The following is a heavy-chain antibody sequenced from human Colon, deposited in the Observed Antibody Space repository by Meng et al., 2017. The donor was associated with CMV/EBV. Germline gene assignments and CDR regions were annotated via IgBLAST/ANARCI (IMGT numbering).Heavy chain of an antibody. CDR3: ARDRVSMVRGDIYDYYGMDV. Sequence: SETLSLTCAISGDSVSSNSAAWNWVRQSPSRGLEWLGRTYYKSKWYDDYAVAVKSRITITPDTSTNRFSLHLKSVTPEDTAVYYCARDRVSMVRGDIYDYYGMDVWGQGTTVTVSS. CDR2: TYYKSKWYD. J-gene: IGHJ6*02. V-gene: IGHV6-1*01. CDR1: GDSVSSNSAA. D-gene: IGHD3-10*01.